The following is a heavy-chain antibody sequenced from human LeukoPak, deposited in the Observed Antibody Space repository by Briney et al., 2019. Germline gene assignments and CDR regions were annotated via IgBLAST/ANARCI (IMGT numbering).Heavy chain of an antibody. CDR3: AKDKGWGYSAYDCYGMDV. V-gene: IGHV3-23*01. CDR1: GFTFSSYA. D-gene: IGHD1-26*01. CDR2: ISGSGSST. Sequence: PGGSLRLSCAASGFTFSSYAMSWVRQAPGKGLEWVSAISGSGSSTYYADSVKGRFTISRDNSKNTLYLQMNSLRAEDTAVYYCAKDKGWGYSAYDCYGMDVWGQGTTVIVSS. J-gene: IGHJ6*02.